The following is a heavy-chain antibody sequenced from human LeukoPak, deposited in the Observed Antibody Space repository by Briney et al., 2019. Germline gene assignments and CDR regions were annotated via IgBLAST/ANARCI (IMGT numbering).Heavy chain of an antibody. Sequence: GASVTVSCKASGYTFISYGISWVRQAPGQGLEWMGGIIPIFGTANYAQKFQGRVTITADKSTSTAYMELSSLRSEDTAVYYCARGRSPGYSSSWYDYWGQGTLVTVSS. V-gene: IGHV1-69*06. J-gene: IGHJ4*02. D-gene: IGHD6-13*01. CDR1: GYTFISYG. CDR3: ARGRSPGYSSSWYDY. CDR2: IIPIFGTA.